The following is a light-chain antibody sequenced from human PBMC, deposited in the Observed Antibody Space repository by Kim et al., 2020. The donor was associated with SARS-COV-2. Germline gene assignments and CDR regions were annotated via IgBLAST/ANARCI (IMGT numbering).Light chain of an antibody. CDR3: QSYDSGLSAWV. J-gene: IGLJ3*02. V-gene: IGLV1-40*01. CDR1: SSNIGAGYD. Sequence: QRVTISCPGSSSNIGAGYDVHWYQQLPGTAPKLLIYANSNRPSGVPDRFSGSKSGTSASLAITGLQAEDEADYYCQSYDSGLSAWVFGGGTQLTVL. CDR2: ANS.